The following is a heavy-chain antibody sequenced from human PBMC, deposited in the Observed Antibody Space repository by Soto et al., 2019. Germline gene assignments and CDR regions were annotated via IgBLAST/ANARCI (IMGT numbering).Heavy chain of an antibody. J-gene: IGHJ5*02. CDR1: GFSLSTSGVG. CDR2: IYWNDDK. D-gene: IGHD3-10*01. CDR3: AFTPDKARGRRWFDP. V-gene: IGHV2-5*01. Sequence: QITLKESGPTLVKPTQTLTLTCTFSGFSLSTSGVGVGWIRHPPGKALEWLALIYWNDDKRYRASPKSKLGSTKDTSKNQVVLTMTNMDPVDTTTYYCAFTPDKARGRRWFDPWGQGILVTVSS.